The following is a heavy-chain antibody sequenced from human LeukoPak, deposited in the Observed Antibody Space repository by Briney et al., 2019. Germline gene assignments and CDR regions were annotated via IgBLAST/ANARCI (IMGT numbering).Heavy chain of an antibody. Sequence: SETLSLTCTVSGGSISSYYWSWIRQPPGKGLEWIGYIYYSGSTNYNPSLKSRVTISVDTSKNQFSLKLSSVTAADTAVYYCAAAGTSYYYYGMDVWGQGTTVTVSS. D-gene: IGHD6-13*01. CDR3: AAAGTSYYYYGMDV. V-gene: IGHV4-59*08. CDR1: GGSISSYY. CDR2: IYYSGST. J-gene: IGHJ6*02.